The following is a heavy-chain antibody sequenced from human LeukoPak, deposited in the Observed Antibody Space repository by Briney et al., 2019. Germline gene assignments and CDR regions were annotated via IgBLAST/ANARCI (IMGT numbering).Heavy chain of an antibody. J-gene: IGHJ4*02. CDR2: INWNGGST. V-gene: IGHV3-20*04. Sequence: PGGSLRLSCAASGFTFDDYGMSWVRQAPGKGLEWVSGINWNGGSTGYADSVKGRFTISRDNAKNSLYLQMNSLRAEDTALYYCARSFVTEWEPDYFDYWGQGTLVTVSS. CDR1: GFTFDDYG. D-gene: IGHD1-26*01. CDR3: ARSFVTEWEPDYFDY.